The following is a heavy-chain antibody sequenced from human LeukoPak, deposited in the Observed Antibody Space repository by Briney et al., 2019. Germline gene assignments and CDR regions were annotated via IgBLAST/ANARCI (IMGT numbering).Heavy chain of an antibody. D-gene: IGHD2-15*01. J-gene: IGHJ4*02. CDR1: GFTFSSYG. Sequence: GGSLRLSCAASGFTFSSYGMHWVRQAPGKGLEWVSGISGSGGRGGSTYYADSVKGRFTIPRDNSKNTLYLQMNSLRADDTAVYYCARTGGGSGYWGQGTLVTVSS. CDR2: ISGSGGRGGST. CDR3: ARTGGGSGY. V-gene: IGHV3-23*01.